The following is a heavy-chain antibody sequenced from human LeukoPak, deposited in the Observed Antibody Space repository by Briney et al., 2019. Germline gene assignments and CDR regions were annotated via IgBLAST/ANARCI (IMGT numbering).Heavy chain of an antibody. CDR3: ARGMGSVGATHLAYYYYMDV. Sequence: GASVKVSCKASGYTFTGYYMHWVRQAPGQGLEWMGWISAYNGNTNYAQKLQGRVTMTTDASTSTAYMELRSLRSDDTAVYYCARGMGSVGATHLAYYYYMDVWGKGTTVAVSS. CDR2: ISAYNGNT. J-gene: IGHJ6*03. CDR1: GYTFTGYY. V-gene: IGHV1-18*04. D-gene: IGHD1-26*01.